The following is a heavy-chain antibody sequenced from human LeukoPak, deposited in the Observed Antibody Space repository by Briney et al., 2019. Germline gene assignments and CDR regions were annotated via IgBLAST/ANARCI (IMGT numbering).Heavy chain of an antibody. V-gene: IGHV1-8*01. CDR2: MNPDSAKT. J-gene: IGHJ4*02. D-gene: IGHD3-16*01. CDR3: ARGKPVKPGWGTHFNTSGANDY. Sequence: GASVKVSCKASGYTFTSYDINWVRQATGQGLEWMGWMNPDSAKTGYAPNFQGRVTMARNTSISTAYMELSSLRSEDTAVYYCARGKPVKPGWGTHFNTSGANDYWGQGTLVTVSS. CDR1: GYTFTSYD.